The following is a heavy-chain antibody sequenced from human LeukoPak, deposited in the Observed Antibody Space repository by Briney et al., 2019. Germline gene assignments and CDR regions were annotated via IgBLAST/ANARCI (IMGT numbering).Heavy chain of an antibody. Sequence: PGGSLRLSCAASGFTFSSYWMSWVRQAPGKGLEWVANIKQDGSEKYYVDSVKGRFTISRDNAKNSLYLQMNSLRAEDTAVYYCARVKVAGTRYYYYYYMDVWGKGTTVTISS. CDR1: GFTFSSYW. D-gene: IGHD6-19*01. V-gene: IGHV3-7*01. CDR2: IKQDGSEK. J-gene: IGHJ6*03. CDR3: ARVKVAGTRYYYYYYMDV.